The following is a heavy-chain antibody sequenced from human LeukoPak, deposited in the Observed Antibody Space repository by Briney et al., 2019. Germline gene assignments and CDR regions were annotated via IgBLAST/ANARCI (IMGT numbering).Heavy chain of an antibody. V-gene: IGHV4-59*01. CDR3: ARDYRVQPSAWFDP. CDR2: IYYSGST. J-gene: IGHJ5*02. Sequence: PSETLSLTCTVSGGSISSYYWSWIRQPPGKGLEWIGYIYYSGSTNYNPSLKSRVTISVDTSKNQFSLKLSSVTAADTAVYYCARDYRVQPSAWFDPWGQGTLVTVSS. D-gene: IGHD1-1*01. CDR1: GGSISSYY.